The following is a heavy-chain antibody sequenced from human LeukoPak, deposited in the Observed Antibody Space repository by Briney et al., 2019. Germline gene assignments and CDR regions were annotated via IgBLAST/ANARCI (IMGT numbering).Heavy chain of an antibody. CDR1: GFTVSSNY. V-gene: IGHV3-53*01. CDR3: ARSLAYCGGDCYLAY. Sequence: QTGGSLRLSCAASGFTVSSNYMSWVRQAPGKGLEWVSVIYSGGSTYYADSVKGRFTISRDNSKNTLYLQMNSLRAEDTAVYYCARSLAYCGGDCYLAYWGQGTLVTVSS. D-gene: IGHD2-21*02. CDR2: IYSGGST. J-gene: IGHJ4*02.